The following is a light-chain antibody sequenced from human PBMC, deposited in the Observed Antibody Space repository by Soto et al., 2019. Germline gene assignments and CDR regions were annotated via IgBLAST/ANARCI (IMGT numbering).Light chain of an antibody. CDR2: SAY. V-gene: IGKV1-39*01. Sequence: DIQMTQSPSSLSASVGDRVTITCRASQNIDTYLNWYLQKPGQAPKLLIYSAYSLQSGVSPRFSGDGSVTDFTLTISSLQPEDCATYYCQQSYNFPRTFGQGTTV. J-gene: IGKJ1*01. CDR1: QNIDTY. CDR3: QQSYNFPRT.